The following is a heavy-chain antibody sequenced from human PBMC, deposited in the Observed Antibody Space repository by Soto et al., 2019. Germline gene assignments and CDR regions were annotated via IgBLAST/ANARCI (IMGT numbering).Heavy chain of an antibody. Sequence: PSETLSLTCTVSGGSISSYYWSWIRQPPGKGLEWIGYIYYSGSTNYNPSLKSRVTISLDTSKNQFSLKLTSVTAADTAVYYCARSAVDVDAFDIWGQGTMVTVS. CDR2: IYYSGST. J-gene: IGHJ3*02. CDR1: GGSISSYY. CDR3: ARSAVDVDAFDI. V-gene: IGHV4-59*12.